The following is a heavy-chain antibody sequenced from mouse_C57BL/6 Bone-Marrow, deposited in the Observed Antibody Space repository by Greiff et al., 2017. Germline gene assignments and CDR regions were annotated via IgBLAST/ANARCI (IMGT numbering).Heavy chain of an antibody. CDR1: GFTFSSYG. CDR2: ISSGGSYT. J-gene: IGHJ1*03. V-gene: IGHV5-6*01. Sequence: EVKLVESGGDLVKPGGSLKLSCAASGFTFSSYGMSWVRQTPDKRLEWVATISSGGSYTYYPDSVKGRVTISRDNAKNTLYLHMSSLKSEDTAMYYCARHRYFDVWGTGTTVTVSS. CDR3: ARHRYFDV.